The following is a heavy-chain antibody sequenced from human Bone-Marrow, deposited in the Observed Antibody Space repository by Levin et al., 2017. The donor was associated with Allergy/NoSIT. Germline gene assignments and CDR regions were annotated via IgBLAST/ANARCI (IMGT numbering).Heavy chain of an antibody. D-gene: IGHD1-26*01. V-gene: IGHV5-51*01. CDR3: ARHREGSVPS. CDR1: GFAFTTHW. CDR2: ISPGDSEI. Sequence: GESLKISCQGSGFAFTTHWIAWVRQMPGKGLEWIGIISPGDSEIRYSPSFEGQVAISADKSINTVYLEWRSLKASDSAMYYCARHREGSVPSWGQGTLVTVSS. J-gene: IGHJ5*02.